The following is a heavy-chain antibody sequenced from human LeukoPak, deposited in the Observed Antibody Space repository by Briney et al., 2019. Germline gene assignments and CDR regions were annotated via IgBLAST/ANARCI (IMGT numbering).Heavy chain of an antibody. CDR2: MNPNSGNT. D-gene: IGHD1-26*01. V-gene: IGHV1-8*03. CDR1: GYTFTSYD. J-gene: IGHJ5*02. CDR3: ARVGREDSGYSWFDP. Sequence: ASVKVSCKASGYTFTSYDINWARQATGQGLEWMGWMNPNSGNTGYAQKFQGRVTITRNTSISTAYMELSSLRSEDTAVYYCARVGREDSGYSWFDPWGQGTLVTVSS.